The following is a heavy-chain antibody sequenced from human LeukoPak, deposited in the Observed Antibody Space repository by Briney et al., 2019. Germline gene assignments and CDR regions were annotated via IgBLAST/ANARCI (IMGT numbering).Heavy chain of an antibody. CDR2: IYYSGST. D-gene: IGHD5-18*01. V-gene: IGHV4-39*01. J-gene: IGHJ6*02. CDR3: ARRPYSLLQNHYYYYGMDV. CDR1: GGSISSSSYY. Sequence: SETLSLTCTVSGGSISSSSYYWGWIRQPPGKGLEWIGSIYYSGSTYYNPSLKSRVTISVDTSKNQFSLKLSSVTAADTAVYYCARRPYSLLQNHYYYYGMDVWGQGTTVTVSS.